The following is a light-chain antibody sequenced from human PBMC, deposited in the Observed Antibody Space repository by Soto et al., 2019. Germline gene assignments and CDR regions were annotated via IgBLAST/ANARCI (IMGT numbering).Light chain of an antibody. CDR2: KVS. J-gene: IGKJ1*01. Sequence: DVMMTQSPLSLPVTLGQPASISCRSSQSLVHSNGNTYLNWFQQRPGQSPRRLLYKVSIRDSGVPDRFSGSGSGTEFTLKISSVEADDVGVYYCMQGTHWPRTFGQGTKVEIK. V-gene: IGKV2-30*02. CDR1: QSLVHSNGNTY. CDR3: MQGTHWPRT.